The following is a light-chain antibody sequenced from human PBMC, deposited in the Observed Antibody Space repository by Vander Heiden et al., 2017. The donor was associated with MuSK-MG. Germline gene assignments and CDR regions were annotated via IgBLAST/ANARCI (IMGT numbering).Light chain of an antibody. V-gene: IGKV1-33*01. CDR2: DAS. J-gene: IGKJ5*01. CDR3: QQEDNLPKT. Sequence: DIEMTQSPSSLSASVGDRVTITCQASQDISNYLNWYQQKPGKAPKLLIYDASNLETGVPSRFSGSGSGTDFTFTISSLQPEDFATYYCQQEDNLPKTFGQGTLLEIK. CDR1: QDISNY.